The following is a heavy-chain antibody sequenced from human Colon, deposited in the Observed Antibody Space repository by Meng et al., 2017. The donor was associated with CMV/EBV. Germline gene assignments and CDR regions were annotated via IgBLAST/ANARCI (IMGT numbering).Heavy chain of an antibody. J-gene: IGHJ4*02. Sequence: GESLKISCAASGFTLSPYWMHWVRQVPGKGLVWVSRINSDGSSTHYADFVKGRFTISRDNAKNTLHLQMNSLRAEDTAVYYCATSEYSNKFDYWGQGTVVTVSS. V-gene: IGHV3-74*01. CDR1: GFTLSPYW. CDR3: ATSEYSNKFDY. D-gene: IGHD2/OR15-2a*01. CDR2: INSDGSST.